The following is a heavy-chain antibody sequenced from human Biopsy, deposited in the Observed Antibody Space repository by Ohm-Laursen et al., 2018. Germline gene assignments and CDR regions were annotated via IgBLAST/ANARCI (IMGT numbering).Heavy chain of an antibody. J-gene: IGHJ2*01. D-gene: IGHD6-19*01. CDR1: GGSTNDYF. Sequence: TLFLTCSVSGGSTNDYFWSWIRQPAGETLEWIGRIYSSGGSSYNPSLKSRISMSMDTSNNQFSLTSTSVTAADTAVYYCARTPGKAVAGRFLDLWGRGTLVTVSS. CDR3: ARTPGKAVAGRFLDL. CDR2: IYSSGGS. V-gene: IGHV4-4*07.